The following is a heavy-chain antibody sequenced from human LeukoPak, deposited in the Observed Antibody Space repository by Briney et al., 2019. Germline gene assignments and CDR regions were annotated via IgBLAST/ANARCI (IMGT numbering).Heavy chain of an antibody. CDR1: GFTFRDYY. V-gene: IGHV3-11*04. CDR2: ISSSGRTI. D-gene: IGHD2-2*02. J-gene: IGHJ4*02. Sequence: GGSLRLSCAASGFTFRDYYMSWVRQAPGKGLDWVSYISSSGRTIYYAGSVKGRLTISRDNAKNSLYLQMNNLRAEDTAVYYCARADCSSTSCYKFDHWGQGTLVIVSS. CDR3: ARADCSSTSCYKFDH.